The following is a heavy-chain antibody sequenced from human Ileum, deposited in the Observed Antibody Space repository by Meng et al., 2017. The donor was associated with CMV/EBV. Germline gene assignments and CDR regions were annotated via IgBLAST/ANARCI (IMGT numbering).Heavy chain of an antibody. CDR3: ARFRIAALGNLFDP. J-gene: IGHJ5*02. CDR1: VAPSSRGDYY. V-gene: IGHV4-30-4*08. D-gene: IGHD6-13*01. Sequence: QEQPQESGPRLVKPSQTLSSNCPDSVAPSSRGDYYWTWIRQPPGKGLEWIGYIFFSGNTYYNPSLNNRVILSIDTPRNQFSLKVDSVTAADTAVYYCARFRIAALGNLFDPWGHGTLVTVSS. CDR2: IFFSGNT.